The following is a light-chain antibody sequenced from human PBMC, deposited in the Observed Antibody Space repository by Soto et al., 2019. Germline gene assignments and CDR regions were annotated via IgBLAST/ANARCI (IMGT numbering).Light chain of an antibody. CDR2: GNS. Sequence: QSVLTQPPSVSGAPGQRVTISCTGSSSNIGAGYDVHWYQQLPGTAPKLLIYGNSNRPSGVPDRFSGSKSGTSASLAITGLQAEDEADYYCQSYDCSLSAFFGTGTKLTVL. J-gene: IGLJ1*01. CDR1: SSNIGAGYD. CDR3: QSYDCSLSAF. V-gene: IGLV1-40*01.